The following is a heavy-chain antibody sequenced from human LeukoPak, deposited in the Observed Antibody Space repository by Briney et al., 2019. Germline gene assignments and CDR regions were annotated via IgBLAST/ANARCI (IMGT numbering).Heavy chain of an antibody. CDR2: ISWNSGSI. J-gene: IGHJ4*02. CDR3: GTGWAVDF. CDR1: GFTFDDYA. D-gene: IGHD2-15*01. Sequence: GRSLRLSCAASGFTFDDYAMHWVRQAPGKGLEWVSGISWNSGSIGYADSVKGRFTISRDNAKNLLYLQMNSLRAEDTAVCYCGTGWAVDFWGQGTLVTVSS. V-gene: IGHV3-9*01.